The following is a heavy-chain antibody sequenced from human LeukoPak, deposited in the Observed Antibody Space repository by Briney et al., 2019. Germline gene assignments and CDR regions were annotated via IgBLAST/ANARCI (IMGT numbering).Heavy chain of an antibody. D-gene: IGHD3-22*01. CDR1: GGSISSYY. CDR3: ASQYYYYYDSSGYLFDY. J-gene: IGHJ4*02. Sequence: PSETLSLTCTVSGGSISSYYWSWIRQPPGKGLEWIGYIYYSGSTNYNPSLKSRVTMSVDTSKNQFSLKLSSVTAADTAVYYCASQYYYYYDSSGYLFDYWGQGTLVTVSS. CDR2: IYYSGST. V-gene: IGHV4-59*12.